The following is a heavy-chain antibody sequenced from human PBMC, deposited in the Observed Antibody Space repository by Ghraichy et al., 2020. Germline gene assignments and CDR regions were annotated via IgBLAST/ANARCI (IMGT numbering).Heavy chain of an antibody. CDR3: AKAGDGSGYIGQVDWFDP. J-gene: IGHJ5*02. Sequence: GDSLNISCAASEFTFSSYAMGWVRQAPGKGLEWVSVISGSGGSTFYADSVKGRFTISRDNSKNTLYLQMNSLRAEDTALYNCAKAGDGSGYIGQVDWFDPWGQGTLVTVSS. CDR1: EFTFSSYA. CDR2: ISGSGGST. D-gene: IGHD3-22*01. V-gene: IGHV3-23*01.